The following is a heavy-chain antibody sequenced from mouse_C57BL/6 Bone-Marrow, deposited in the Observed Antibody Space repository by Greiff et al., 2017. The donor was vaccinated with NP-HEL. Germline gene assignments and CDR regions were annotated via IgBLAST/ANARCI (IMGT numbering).Heavy chain of an antibody. CDR1: GYTFTSYW. J-gene: IGHJ2*01. Sequence: DVQLQESGTVLARPGASVKMSCKTSGYTFTSYWMHWVKQRPGQGLEWIGAIYPGNSDTSYNQKFKGKAKLTAVTSASTAYMELSSLTNEDSAVYYCTTGIYYDYDSDYWGQGTTLTVSS. CDR2: IYPGNSDT. V-gene: IGHV1-5*01. CDR3: TTGIYYDYDSDY. D-gene: IGHD2-4*01.